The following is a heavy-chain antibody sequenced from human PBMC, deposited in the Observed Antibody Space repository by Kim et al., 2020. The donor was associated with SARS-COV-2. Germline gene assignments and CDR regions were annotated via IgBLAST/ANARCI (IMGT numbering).Heavy chain of an antibody. CDR2: ISYDGSNK. Sequence: GGSLRLSCAASGFTFSSYGMHWVRQAPGKGLEWVAVISYDGSNKYYADSVKGRFTISRDNSKNTLYLQMNSLRAEDTAVYYCAKELSEVVVPAAVLHYYYYYGMDVWGQGTTVTDSS. V-gene: IGHV3-30*18. D-gene: IGHD2-2*02. CDR3: AKELSEVVVPAAVLHYYYYYGMDV. J-gene: IGHJ6*02. CDR1: GFTFSSYG.